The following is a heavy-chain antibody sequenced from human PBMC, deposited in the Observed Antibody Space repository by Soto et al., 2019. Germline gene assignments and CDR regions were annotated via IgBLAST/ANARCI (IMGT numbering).Heavy chain of an antibody. CDR3: ARGALES. J-gene: IGHJ4*02. CDR2: MNQYGSEK. Sequence: EVQLVESGGGLVQPGGSLSLSCAASGFTFSGYGMSWVRQAPGKGLEWGANMNQYGSEKHYVDSVKGRFTISRDNAKNSMYLQMNILRAEDTAVYYCARGALESWVQGTLVTVSS. V-gene: IGHV3-7*01. CDR1: GFTFSGYG.